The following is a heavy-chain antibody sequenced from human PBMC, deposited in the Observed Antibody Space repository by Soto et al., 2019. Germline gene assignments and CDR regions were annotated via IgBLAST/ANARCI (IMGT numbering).Heavy chain of an antibody. CDR1: GGSFSGYY. D-gene: IGHD6-13*01. CDR3: ARGYWGQIADSRRYNWFDP. Sequence: PSETLSLTCAVYGGSFSGYYWSWIRQPPGKGLEWIGEINHSGSTNYNPSLKSRVTISVDTSKNQFSLKLSSVTAADTAVYYCARGYWGQIADSRRYNWFDPWGQGTLVTVSS. CDR2: INHSGST. V-gene: IGHV4-34*01. J-gene: IGHJ5*02.